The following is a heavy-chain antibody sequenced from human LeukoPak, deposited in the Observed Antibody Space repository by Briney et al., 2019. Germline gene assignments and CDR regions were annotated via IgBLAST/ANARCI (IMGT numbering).Heavy chain of an antibody. J-gene: IGHJ6*02. D-gene: IGHD6-13*01. CDR3: ACSWGEEYYYYGMDV. CDR1: GYTFTSYG. Sequence: ASVKVSCKASGYTFTSYGISWVRQAPGQGLEWMGWISAYNGNTNYAQKLQGRVTMTTDTSTSTAYMELRSLRSDGTAVYYCACSWGEEYYYYGMDVWGQGTTVTVSS. V-gene: IGHV1-18*01. CDR2: ISAYNGNT.